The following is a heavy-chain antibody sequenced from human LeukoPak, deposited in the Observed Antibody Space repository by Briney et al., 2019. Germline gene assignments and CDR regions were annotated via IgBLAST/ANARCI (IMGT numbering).Heavy chain of an antibody. J-gene: IGHJ5*02. D-gene: IGHD2-2*01. Sequence: ASVKVSCKASGYTFTSYGISWVRQAPGQGLEWMGWISAYNGNTNYAQKLQGRVTMTTDTSTSTAYMELRSLRSDDTAVYYCARAVRYCSSTSCYPSRWFDPWGQGTLGTVSS. CDR1: GYTFTSYG. V-gene: IGHV1-18*01. CDR3: ARAVRYCSSTSCYPSRWFDP. CDR2: ISAYNGNT.